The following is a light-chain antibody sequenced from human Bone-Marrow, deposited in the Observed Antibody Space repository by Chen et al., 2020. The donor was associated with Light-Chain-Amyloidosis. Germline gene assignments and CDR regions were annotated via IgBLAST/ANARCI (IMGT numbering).Light chain of an antibody. J-gene: IGKJ4*01. CDR1: QTISSNY. V-gene: IGKV3-20*01. Sequence: EIVLTQSPGTLSLSPGDGANLSCRASQTISSNYLTWYQQKFGQAPRLLIYGSSSRATGIPDRLTGSGSGTDCTLTINRLEPEDFAMYYCQQYGTSPLTFGGGTKVEIK. CDR3: QQYGTSPLT. CDR2: GSS.